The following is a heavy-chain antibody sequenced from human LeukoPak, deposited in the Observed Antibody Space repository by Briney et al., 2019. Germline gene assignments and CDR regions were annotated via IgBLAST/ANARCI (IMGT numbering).Heavy chain of an antibody. D-gene: IGHD3-22*01. V-gene: IGHV3-7*01. CDR3: ATTTTRYDSSGYNLFDY. J-gene: IGHJ4*02. Sequence: GGSLRLSCAASGFTFSSYWMSWVRQAPGKGLEWVANIKQDGSEKYYVDSVEGRFTISRDNAKNSLYLQLNSLRAEDTAVYYCATTTTRYDSSGYNLFDYWGQGTLVTVSS. CDR2: IKQDGSEK. CDR1: GFTFSSYW.